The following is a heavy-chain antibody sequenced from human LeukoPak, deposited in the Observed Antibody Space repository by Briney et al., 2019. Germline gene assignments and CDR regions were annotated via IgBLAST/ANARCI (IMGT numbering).Heavy chain of an antibody. J-gene: IGHJ4*02. V-gene: IGHV4-30-2*01. CDR3: ARGNGYSYDLLRYFDY. Sequence: PSQTLSLTCAVSGGSISSGGYSWSWIRQPPGKGLEWIGYIYHSGSTYYNPSLKSRVTISVDRSKNQFSLKLSSVTAADTAVYYCARGNGYSYDLLRYFDYWGQGTLVTVSS. D-gene: IGHD5-18*01. CDR1: GGSISSGGYS. CDR2: IYHSGST.